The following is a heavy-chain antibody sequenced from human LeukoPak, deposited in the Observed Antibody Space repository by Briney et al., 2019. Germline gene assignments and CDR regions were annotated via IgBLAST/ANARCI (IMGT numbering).Heavy chain of an antibody. CDR2: TYYRSQWYH. D-gene: IGHD3-3*01. J-gene: IGHJ6*02. V-gene: IGHV6-1*01. Sequence: SQTLSLTCAISGDSVSSSSAAWNWIRQSPSRGLEWLGRTYYRSQWYHDYAVSVKSRISIDPDTSKNQFSLQLNSVTPEDTAVYYCARDHGPLFGVVITYTYYGLDVWGQGTTATVSS. CDR1: GDSVSSSSAA. CDR3: ARDHGPLFGVVITYTYYGLDV.